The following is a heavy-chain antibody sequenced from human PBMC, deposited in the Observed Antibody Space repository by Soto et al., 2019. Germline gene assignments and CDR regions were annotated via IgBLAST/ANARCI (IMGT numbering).Heavy chain of an antibody. CDR2: IFSSGTT. CDR1: GGSISRYY. V-gene: IGHV4-59*01. D-gene: IGHD3-3*01. CDR3: AREYYDFWSVTYSYYRMDV. Sequence: PSETLSLTCSVSGGSISRYYWSWIRQPPGRGLEWIGNIFSSGTTNYNPSLKSRVTISVDTSKNQVSLILNAVTAADTAVYYCAREYYDFWSVTYSYYRMDVWGHGTTVTVSS. J-gene: IGHJ6*02.